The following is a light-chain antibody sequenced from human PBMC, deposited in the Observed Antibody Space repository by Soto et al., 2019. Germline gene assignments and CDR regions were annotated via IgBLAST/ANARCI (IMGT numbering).Light chain of an antibody. CDR2: EVN. V-gene: IGLV2-8*01. J-gene: IGLJ3*02. CDR1: SSDVGYYKY. Sequence: QSVLTQPPSASGSLGQSVTISCTGISSDVGYYKYVSWYQQHPGKAPKLIIFEVNKRPSGVPDRFSGSMSGNMASLTVSGLQAEDEADYYCSPYRGGRMFGGGTKVTVL. CDR3: SPYRGGRM.